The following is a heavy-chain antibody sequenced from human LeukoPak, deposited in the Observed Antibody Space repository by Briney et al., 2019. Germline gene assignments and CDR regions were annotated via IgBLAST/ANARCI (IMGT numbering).Heavy chain of an antibody. CDR2: ISNDGSNE. D-gene: IGHD3-10*01. V-gene: IGHV3-30*01. J-gene: IGHJ4*02. CDR3: AREAYYGSGRSRQPSPV. CDR1: GFTFSSYA. Sequence: GGSPRLSCAASGFTFSSYAMYWVRQAPGKGLEWVAVISNDGSNEDHADSVKGRFTISRDNSKSALYLQMNSLRVEDTAVYYCAREAYYGSGRSRQPSPVWGQGTPVTVSS.